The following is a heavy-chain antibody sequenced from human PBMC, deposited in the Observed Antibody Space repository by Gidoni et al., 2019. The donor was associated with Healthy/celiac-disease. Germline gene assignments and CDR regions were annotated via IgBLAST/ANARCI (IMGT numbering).Heavy chain of an antibody. V-gene: IGHV1-46*01. CDR1: GYTFTSYY. D-gene: IGHD2-21*02. CDR3: ARAFGVVVTALNWYFDL. Sequence: GASVKVSCKASGYTFTSYYMHWVRQAPGQGLEWMGIINPSGGSTSYAQKFQGRVTMTRDTSTSTVYMELSSLRSEDTAVYYCARAFGVVVTALNWYFDLWGRGTLVTVSS. J-gene: IGHJ2*01. CDR2: INPSGGST.